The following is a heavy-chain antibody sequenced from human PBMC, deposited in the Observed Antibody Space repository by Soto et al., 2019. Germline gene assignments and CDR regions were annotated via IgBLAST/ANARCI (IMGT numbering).Heavy chain of an antibody. CDR2: IYYSGST. J-gene: IGHJ4*02. Sequence: PSETLSLTCTVSGGSISSGGYYWSCIRHPPGKGLEWIGYIYYSGSTYYNPSLKSRVTISVDTSKNQFSLKLSSVTAADTAVYYCALRQEWGSWALDYWGQGTLVTVSS. CDR1: GGSISSGGYY. D-gene: IGHD6-13*01. V-gene: IGHV4-30-4*01. CDR3: ALRQEWGSWALDY.